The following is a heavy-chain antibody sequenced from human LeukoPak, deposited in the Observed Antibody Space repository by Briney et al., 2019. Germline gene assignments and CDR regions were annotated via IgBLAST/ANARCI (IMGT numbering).Heavy chain of an antibody. J-gene: IGHJ2*01. CDR2: IYPGDSDT. Sequence: PGESLKISCKGSGYSFPTYWIGWVRQMPGRGLEWMGIIYPGDSDTRYSPSFQGQVTISADKSISTAYLQWSGLKASDTAMYYCARRVAGYWYFDLWGRGTLVAVSS. CDR3: ARRVAGYWYFDL. CDR1: GYSFPTYW. V-gene: IGHV5-51*01. D-gene: IGHD6-19*01.